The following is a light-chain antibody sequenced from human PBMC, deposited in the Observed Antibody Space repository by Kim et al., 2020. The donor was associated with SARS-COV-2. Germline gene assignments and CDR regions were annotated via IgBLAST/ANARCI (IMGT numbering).Light chain of an antibody. CDR3: QQANNFPLA. CDR1: QGISTG. CDR2: AAS. V-gene: IGKV1-12*01. J-gene: IGKJ2*01. Sequence: DIQMTQSPSFVSASVGDTVTITCRASQGISTGLAWYQRKPGKAPELLIYAASSLKSGVPSRFSGSGSGTDFTLTIGSLQPEDFATYYCQQANNFPLAFGRGTKLEI.